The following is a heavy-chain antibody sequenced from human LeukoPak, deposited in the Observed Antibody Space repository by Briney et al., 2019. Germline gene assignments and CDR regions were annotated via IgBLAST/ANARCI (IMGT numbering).Heavy chain of an antibody. J-gene: IGHJ3*02. CDR1: GYTFTGYY. CDR2: INPNNGGT. V-gene: IGHV1-2*02. Sequence: ASVKVSCKASGYTFTGYYLHWVRQAPGQGLEWVVWINPNNGGTNYAQTFQGRVTMTRDTSISTAYMELSRLRFDDTAVYYCARGGSRSSGAFDIWDQGTMVTVSS. D-gene: IGHD2-15*01. CDR3: ARGGSRSSGAFDI.